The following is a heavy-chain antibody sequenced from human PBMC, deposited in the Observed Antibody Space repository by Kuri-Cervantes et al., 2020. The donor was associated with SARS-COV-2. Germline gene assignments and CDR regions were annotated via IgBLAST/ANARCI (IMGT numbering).Heavy chain of an antibody. CDR2: ISSSSSTI. CDR3: ARTYYHDRSGYFDYYFDY. Sequence: GESLKISCAASGFTFSSYSMNWVRQAPGKGLEWVSYISSSSSTIYYADSVKGRFTISRDNAKNSLYLQMNSLRAEDTAVYYCARTYYHDRSGYFDYYFDYWGQGTLVTVSS. J-gene: IGHJ4*02. V-gene: IGHV3-48*01. CDR1: GFTFSSYS. D-gene: IGHD3-22*01.